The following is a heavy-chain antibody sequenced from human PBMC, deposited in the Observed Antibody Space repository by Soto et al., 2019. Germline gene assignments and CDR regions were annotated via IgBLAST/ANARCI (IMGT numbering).Heavy chain of an antibody. J-gene: IGHJ4*02. CDR1: GYPFNSYG. D-gene: IGHD2-15*01. Sequence: QVQLVQSGAEVKKPGASVKVSCKASGYPFNSYGISWVRQAPGQGLEWMGWIIAYNGNTNYVQKVQGRVTMTTDTSTSTDYMELRSLRSDDTYVYYCAGGGSNDRRPVDYWGQGTLVTVSS. V-gene: IGHV1-18*01. CDR3: AGGGSNDRRPVDY. CDR2: IIAYNGNT.